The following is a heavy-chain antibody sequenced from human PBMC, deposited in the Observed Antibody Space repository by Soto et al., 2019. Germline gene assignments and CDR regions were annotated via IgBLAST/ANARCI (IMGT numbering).Heavy chain of an antibody. CDR1: GFTFRSYW. Sequence: GGSLRLSCAAPGFTFRSYWMPWVRPTPGEGLVWVSRINSDGSSISYADSVKGRFTISRDNAKNTLYLQMNSLRAEDTAVYYCAREGTWDSSGWYRVYYYYGMDVWGQGTTVTVSS. CDR3: AREGTWDSSGWYRVYYYYGMDV. J-gene: IGHJ6*02. V-gene: IGHV3-74*01. CDR2: INSDGSSI. D-gene: IGHD6-19*01.